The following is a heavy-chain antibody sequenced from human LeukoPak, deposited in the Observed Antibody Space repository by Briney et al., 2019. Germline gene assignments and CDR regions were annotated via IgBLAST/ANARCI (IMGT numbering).Heavy chain of an antibody. J-gene: IGHJ6*02. CDR2: IYYSGST. D-gene: IGHD3-22*01. V-gene: IGHV4-31*03. CDR3: ARDSRHYDSSGYYGAPYYYYGMDV. CDR1: DGSISSGGYY. Sequence: PSETLSLTCTVSDGSISSGGYYWSWIRQHPGKGLEWIGYIYYSGSTYYNPSLKSRVTISVDTSKNQFSLKLSSVTAADTAVYYCARDSRHYDSSGYYGAPYYYYGMDVWGQGTTVTVSS.